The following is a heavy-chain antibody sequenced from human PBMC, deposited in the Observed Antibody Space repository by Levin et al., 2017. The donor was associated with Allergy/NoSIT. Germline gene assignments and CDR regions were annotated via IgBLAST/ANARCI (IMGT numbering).Heavy chain of an antibody. CDR2: ISNSGGST. Sequence: GESLKISCAASGFTFSSYAMSWVRQAPGTGLEWVSGISNSGGSTYYADSVKGRFTISRDNSKNTLYLQMNSLRAEDTAVYYCAKDTPDLSPGPYFDYWGQGTLVTVSS. CDR3: AKDTPDLSPGPYFDY. CDR1: GFTFSSYA. J-gene: IGHJ4*02. V-gene: IGHV3-23*01.